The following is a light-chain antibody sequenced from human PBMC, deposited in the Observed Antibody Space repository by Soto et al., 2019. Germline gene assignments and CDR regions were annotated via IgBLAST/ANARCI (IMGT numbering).Light chain of an antibody. Sequence: TQYPATLSWSPGGGATLSCRLGQRSSSSYPSSCQQRPGPAPSLLTYSSPTRATGIPARFSCSGRGSGTFFTLTISSLQPEDFAVYYCQHDYNLPITVGQGTRLASK. J-gene: IGKJ5*01. V-gene: IGKV3D-7*01. CDR3: QHDYNLPIT. CDR1: QRSSSSY. CDR2: SSP.